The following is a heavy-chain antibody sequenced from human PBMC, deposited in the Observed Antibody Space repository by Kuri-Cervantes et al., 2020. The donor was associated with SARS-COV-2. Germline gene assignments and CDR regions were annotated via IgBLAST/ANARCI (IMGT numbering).Heavy chain of an antibody. V-gene: IGHV3-53*01. CDR2: IYSGCST. CDR3: ARVSYDSN. J-gene: IGHJ4*02. CDR1: GFTVSSNY. D-gene: IGHD3-22*01. Sequence: GESLKISCAASGFTVSSNYMSWVRQAPGKGLEWVSVIYSGCSTYYADSVKGRFTISRDNSKNTLYLQMNSLRAEDTAVYYCARVSYDSNWGQGTLVTVSS.